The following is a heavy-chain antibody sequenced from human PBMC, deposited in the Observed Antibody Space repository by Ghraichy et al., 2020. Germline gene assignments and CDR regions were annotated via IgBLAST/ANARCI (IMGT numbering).Heavy chain of an antibody. Sequence: GGSLRLSCAASGFTFSSFRMAWVRQAPGKGLEWVSSIRSGSEYIYSADSVKGRFTISRDNANKVLYLQMNSLRAEDTAVYYCARDVGVIWAFDIWGQGTLVSVS. V-gene: IGHV3-21*01. CDR1: GFTFSSFR. CDR3: ARDVGVIWAFDI. J-gene: IGHJ3*02. D-gene: IGHD2-21*01. CDR2: IRSGSEYI.